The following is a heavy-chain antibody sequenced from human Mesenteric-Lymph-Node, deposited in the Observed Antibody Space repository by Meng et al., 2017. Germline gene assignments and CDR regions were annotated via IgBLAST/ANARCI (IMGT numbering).Heavy chain of an antibody. CDR3: ARCSPYSSGWYATDY. CDR2: ISSSGSTI. D-gene: IGHD6-19*01. Sequence: GESLKISCAASGFTFSSYEMNWVRQAPGKGLEWVSYISSSGSTIYYADSVKGRFTISRDNAKNSLYLQMNSLRAEDTAVYYCARCSPYSSGWYATDYWGQGTLVTVSS. V-gene: IGHV3-48*03. CDR1: GFTFSSYE. J-gene: IGHJ4*02.